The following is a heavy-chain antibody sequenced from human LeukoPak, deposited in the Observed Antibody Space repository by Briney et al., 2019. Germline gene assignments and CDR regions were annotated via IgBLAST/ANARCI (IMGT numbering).Heavy chain of an antibody. Sequence: GGSLRLSRAASGFTFNRYWMSWVRQAPGKELQWVANIKQDGSEKYYVDSVKGRFTISRDNAKNSLYLQMNSLRAEDTAVYYCARVEASGYDYGAFDYWGQGTLVTVSS. D-gene: IGHD5-12*01. V-gene: IGHV3-7*01. CDR3: ARVEASGYDYGAFDY. CDR2: IKQDGSEK. CDR1: GFTFNRYW. J-gene: IGHJ4*02.